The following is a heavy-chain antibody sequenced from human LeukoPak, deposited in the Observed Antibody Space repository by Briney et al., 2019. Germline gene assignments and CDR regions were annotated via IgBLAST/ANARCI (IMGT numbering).Heavy chain of an antibody. CDR2: ISSSSSYI. V-gene: IGHV3-21*01. D-gene: IGHD6-13*01. CDR3: XXDXXSSPYGDYYGMDV. Sequence: PGGSLRLSCAASGFTFSSYSMNWVRQAPGKGLEWVSSISSSSSYIYYADSVKGRFTISRDNAKNSLYLQMNSLRAEDTAVYYCXXDXXSSPYGDYYGMDVWGQGTTVTVSS. CDR1: GFTFSSYS. J-gene: IGHJ6*02.